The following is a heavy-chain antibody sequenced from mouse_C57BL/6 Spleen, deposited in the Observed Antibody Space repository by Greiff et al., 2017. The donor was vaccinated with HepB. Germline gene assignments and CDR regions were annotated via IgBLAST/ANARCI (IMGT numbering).Heavy chain of an antibody. J-gene: IGHJ4*01. CDR3: AREGPLRNYAMDY. D-gene: IGHD1-1*01. Sequence: QVQLQQSGAELVRPGTSVKVSCKASGYAFTNYLIEWVKQRPGQGLEWIGVINPGSGGTNYNEKFKGKATLTADKSSSTAYMQLSSLTSEDSAVYICAREGPLRNYAMDYWGQGTSVTVSS. CDR2: INPGSGGT. V-gene: IGHV1-54*01. CDR1: GYAFTNYL.